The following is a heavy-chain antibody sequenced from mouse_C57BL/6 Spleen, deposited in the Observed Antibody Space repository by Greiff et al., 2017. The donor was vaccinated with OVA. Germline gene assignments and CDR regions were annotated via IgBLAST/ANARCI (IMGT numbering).Heavy chain of an antibody. J-gene: IGHJ4*01. Sequence: EVQLQESGAELVRPGASVKLSCTASGFNIKDDYMHWVKQRPEQGLEWIGWIDPENGDTEYASKFQGKATITADTSSNTAYLQLSSLTSEDTAVYYCTTSLLRFSPVDYAMDYWGQGTSVTVSS. CDR1: GFNIKDDY. CDR2: IDPENGDT. D-gene: IGHD1-1*01. V-gene: IGHV14-4*01. CDR3: TTSLLRFSPVDYAMDY.